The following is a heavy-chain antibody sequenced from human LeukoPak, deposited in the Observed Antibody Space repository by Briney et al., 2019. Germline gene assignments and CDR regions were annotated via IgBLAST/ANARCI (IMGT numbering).Heavy chain of an antibody. CDR2: ISGSSVTT. CDR1: GFTFRSYV. Sequence: GGSLRLSCAASGFTFRSYVMSWVRQAPGKGLEWVSTISGSSVTTYYADSVKGRFTISRDNSKNTLYLQMNSLRAEDTAVYYCAKDPNFYYCMDVWGKGTTVTISS. V-gene: IGHV3-23*01. CDR3: AKDPNFYYCMDV. J-gene: IGHJ6*03.